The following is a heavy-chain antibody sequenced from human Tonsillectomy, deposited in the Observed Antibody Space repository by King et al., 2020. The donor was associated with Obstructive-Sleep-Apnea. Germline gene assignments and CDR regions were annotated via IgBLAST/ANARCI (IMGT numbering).Heavy chain of an antibody. CDR2: IKQDGSEK. J-gene: IGHJ6*02. Sequence: DVQLVESGGGLVQPGGSLRLSCVASGFTFRRYWMSWVRQAPGKGLEWVANIKQDGSEKYYVDSVKGRFTISRDNAKNSLFLQMDSLRAEDTAVYYCATVLPSLYGMNVWGQGTTVTVSS. V-gene: IGHV3-7*03. CDR1: GFTFRRYW. D-gene: IGHD2-15*01. CDR3: ATVLPSLYGMNV.